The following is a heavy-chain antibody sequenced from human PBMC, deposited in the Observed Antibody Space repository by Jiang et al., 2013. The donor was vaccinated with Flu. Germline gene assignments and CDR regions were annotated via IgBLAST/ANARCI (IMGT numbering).Heavy chain of an antibody. CDR2: MSYDGNTQ. D-gene: IGHD5-18*01. CDR3: VKSAFFDGYTYGTFDY. V-gene: IGHV3-30*18. Sequence: VQLLESGGGVVQPGRSLRLSCAASGFPFSSYGMHWVRQPPGKGLEWVAVMSYDGNTQYYADSVKGRFTISRDNSKNTLYLQMNSLRAEDTAMYYCVKSAFFDGYTYGTFDYWAREPWSPSPQ. J-gene: IGHJ4*02. CDR1: GFPFSSYG.